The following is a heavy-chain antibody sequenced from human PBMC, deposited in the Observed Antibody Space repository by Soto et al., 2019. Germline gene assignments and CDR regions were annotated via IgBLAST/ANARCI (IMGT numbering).Heavy chain of an antibody. Sequence: VGSLRLSCAASGCTFSRYMMNWVRQSPGKGLEWVASISRSSSTIYYADSVKGRFTISRDNAKNSLSLQMNSLRGDDTAVYYCARTGIAASGNLYGMDVWGQGTTVTVSS. CDR3: ARTGIAASGNLYGMDV. CDR1: GCTFSRYM. D-gene: IGHD6-13*01. J-gene: IGHJ6*02. V-gene: IGHV3-48*01. CDR2: ISRSSSTI.